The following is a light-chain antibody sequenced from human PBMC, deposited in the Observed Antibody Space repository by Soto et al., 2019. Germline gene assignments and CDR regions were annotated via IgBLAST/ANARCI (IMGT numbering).Light chain of an antibody. CDR3: SSYTSSSTHWV. CDR1: SSDVGGYNY. J-gene: IGLJ3*02. CDR2: EVS. V-gene: IGLV2-14*01. Sequence: QSALTQPASVSGSPGQSSTISCTGTSSDVGGYNYVSWYQQHPGKAPKIMIYEVSNRPSGVSNRFSGSKSRNTASLTISGLQAEDEADYYCSSYTSSSTHWVFGGGTKLTVL.